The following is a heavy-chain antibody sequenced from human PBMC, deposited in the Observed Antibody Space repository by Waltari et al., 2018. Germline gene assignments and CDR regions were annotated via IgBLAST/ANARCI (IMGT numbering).Heavy chain of an antibody. CDR3: ATERGYSTGWNYYGMDV. Sequence: QVQLVQSGAEVKKPGASVAVSCTASGYTFTSYSLLWWRQAPGQGLEWMGIINPSGDYTIYAQNFQGRVTMTRDTSTSTVYMELSSLRSEDTAVYYCATERGYSTGWNYYGMDVWGQGTTVTVSS. D-gene: IGHD6-19*01. CDR1: GYTFTSYS. V-gene: IGHV1-46*01. J-gene: IGHJ6*02. CDR2: INPSGDYT.